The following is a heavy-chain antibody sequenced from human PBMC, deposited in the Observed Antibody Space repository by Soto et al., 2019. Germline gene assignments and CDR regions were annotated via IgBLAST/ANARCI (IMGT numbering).Heavy chain of an antibody. V-gene: IGHV4-59*01. D-gene: IGHD5-12*01. Sequence: QVQLQESGPGLVKPSETLSLTCTVSGGSISSYYWSWIRQPPGKGLEWIGYIYYSGSTNYNPSLKSRVTISVDTSKNQFSLKLSSVTAADTAVYYCARSLVATIPSHWFDPWGQGTLVTVSS. CDR2: IYYSGST. J-gene: IGHJ5*02. CDR1: GGSISSYY. CDR3: ARSLVATIPSHWFDP.